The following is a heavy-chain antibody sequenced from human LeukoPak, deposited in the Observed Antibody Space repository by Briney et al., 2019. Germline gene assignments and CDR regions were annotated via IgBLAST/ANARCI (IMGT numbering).Heavy chain of an antibody. J-gene: IGHJ5*02. CDR2: IREKTYGGTT. CDR1: GFTFGAYA. V-gene: IGHV3-49*04. D-gene: IGHD2-2*01. Sequence: PGGSLRLSGTASGFTFGAYAMSWVRQAPGKGLAWVGFIREKTYGGTTEYAASVKGRFTISRDDSRSIAYLQMNGLRTEDTAVYYCTRDRGYCSSTSCYAWFDPWGQGTLVTVSS. CDR3: TRDRGYCSSTSCYAWFDP.